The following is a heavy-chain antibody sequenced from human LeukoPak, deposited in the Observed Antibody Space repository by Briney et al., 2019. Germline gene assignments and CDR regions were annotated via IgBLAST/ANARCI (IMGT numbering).Heavy chain of an antibody. V-gene: IGHV1-18*04. Sequence: ASVKVSCKASGYTFTRNGISWVRQAPGQGLEWMGWVSVHNDERKYAQNFQGRGTMTTETPTSTAYMELRNLTSDDAAVYYCARGLYSSGWYPYNWFDPWGQGTLGIVSS. J-gene: IGHJ5*02. CDR3: ARGLYSSGWYPYNWFDP. CDR1: GYTFTRNG. CDR2: VSVHNDER. D-gene: IGHD6-19*01.